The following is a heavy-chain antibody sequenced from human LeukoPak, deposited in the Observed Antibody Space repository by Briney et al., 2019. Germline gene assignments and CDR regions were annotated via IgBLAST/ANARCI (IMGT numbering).Heavy chain of an antibody. CDR2: INHSGST. CDR3: ARTAGHRDPKFDY. CDR1: GGSFSGYY. Sequence: SETLSLTCAVYGGSFSGYYWSWIRQPPGKGLEWIGEINHSGSTNYNPSLKSRVTISVDTSKNQFSLKLSSVTAADTAVYYCARTAGHRDPKFDYWGQGTMVTVSS. J-gene: IGHJ4*02. V-gene: IGHV4-34*01. D-gene: IGHD2-21*02.